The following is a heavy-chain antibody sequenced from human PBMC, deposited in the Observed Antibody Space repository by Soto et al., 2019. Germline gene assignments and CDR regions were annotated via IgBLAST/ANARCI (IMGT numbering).Heavy chain of an antibody. CDR2: ISPMFGAA. V-gene: IGHV1-69*19. Sequence: QVQLVQSGAEMKKPGSSVKVSCQSSGGTFNTYAMNWVRQAPGQGPEWMGDISPMFGAANYAPKFQCRVTITADESTGTSYMPLSSLTSEDTALYFCAREVQVHTPAFVYWGQGNRVTVSS. D-gene: IGHD3-10*01. CDR1: GGTFNTYA. CDR3: AREVQVHTPAFVY. J-gene: IGHJ4*02.